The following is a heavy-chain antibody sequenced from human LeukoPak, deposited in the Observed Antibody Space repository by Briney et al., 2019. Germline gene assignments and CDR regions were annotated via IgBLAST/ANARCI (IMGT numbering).Heavy chain of an antibody. V-gene: IGHV3-30*04. Sequence: GRSLRLSCAASGFTFSSHAMHWVRQAPGKGLEWVAVISYDGSNKYYTDSVKGRFTISRDNSKNTLYLQMNSLRAEDTAVYYCAKDPHPYYDIMTGYYFDYWGQGTLVTVSS. CDR3: AKDPHPYYDIMTGYYFDY. J-gene: IGHJ4*02. D-gene: IGHD3-9*01. CDR1: GFTFSSHA. CDR2: ISYDGSNK.